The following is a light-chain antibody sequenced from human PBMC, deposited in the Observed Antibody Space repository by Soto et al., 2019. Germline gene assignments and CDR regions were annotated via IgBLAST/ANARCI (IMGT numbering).Light chain of an antibody. J-gene: IGKJ3*01. Sequence: EIVLTQSPATLSVSPGERATLSCRASQSVSSYLAWYQQKPGQAPRLLIYDASNRATGIPARFSGSGSGTDFTLTISSLEPEDFAVYYCQQRSNWLQGFTFGPGTKVDIK. V-gene: IGKV3-11*01. CDR3: QQRSNWLQGFT. CDR1: QSVSSY. CDR2: DAS.